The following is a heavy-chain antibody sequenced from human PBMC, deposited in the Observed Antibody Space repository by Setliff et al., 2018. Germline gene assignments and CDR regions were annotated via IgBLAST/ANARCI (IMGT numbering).Heavy chain of an antibody. CDR2: IHHSGST. CDR3: ARGTKTMVINYWYFDV. V-gene: IGHV4-34*01. Sequence: SETLSLTCAVYGGSFTDHFWSWIRQPPGKGLEWIAEIHHSGSTNFHPSLKSRVAISVDPSKNQFYLNLRSVTAADTAVYFCARGTKTMVINYWYFDVWGRGTPVTVS. CDR1: GGSFTDHF. D-gene: IGHD4-17*01. J-gene: IGHJ2*01.